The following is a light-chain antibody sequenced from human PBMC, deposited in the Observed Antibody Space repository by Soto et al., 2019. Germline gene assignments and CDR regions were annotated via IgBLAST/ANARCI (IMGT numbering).Light chain of an antibody. CDR3: QEYRMRPLST. V-gene: IGKV3-15*01. Sequence: EILVTQSPGILSVSPGDRATLSCRASQSVGRELAWYQQKPGQAPTLLIYAASTRATGLPARFSGSGSGTDLSLTISSRQSEEFVVYYCQEYRMRPLSTFGHGTRVDIK. J-gene: IGKJ3*01. CDR1: QSVGRE. CDR2: AAS.